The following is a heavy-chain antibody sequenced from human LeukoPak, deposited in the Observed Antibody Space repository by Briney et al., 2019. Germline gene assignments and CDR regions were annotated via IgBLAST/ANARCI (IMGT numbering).Heavy chain of an antibody. J-gene: IGHJ4*02. CDR2: ISGSGGST. D-gene: IGHD6-6*01. CDR1: GFTFSSYA. CDR3: ATHSSSSTPQFDY. V-gene: IGHV3-23*01. Sequence: GGSLRLSCAASGFTFSSYAMSWVRQAPGKGLEWVSAISGSGGSTYYADSVKGRFTISRDNSKNTLCLQMNSLRAEDTAVYYCATHSSSSTPQFDYWGQGTLVTVSS.